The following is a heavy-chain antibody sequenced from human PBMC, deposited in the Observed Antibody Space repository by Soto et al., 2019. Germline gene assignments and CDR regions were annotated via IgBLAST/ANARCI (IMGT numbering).Heavy chain of an antibody. CDR3: ARVSGYCSGGSCYSGFGMDV. CDR1: GYTFTSYY. Sequence: ASVKVSCKASGYTFTSYYMHWVRQAPGQGLEWMGIINPSGGSTSYAQKFQGRVTMTRDTSTSTVYMELNGLRSEDTAVYYCARVSGYCSGGSCYSGFGMDVWGQGTTVTSP. CDR2: INPSGGST. V-gene: IGHV1-46*01. J-gene: IGHJ6*02. D-gene: IGHD2-15*01.